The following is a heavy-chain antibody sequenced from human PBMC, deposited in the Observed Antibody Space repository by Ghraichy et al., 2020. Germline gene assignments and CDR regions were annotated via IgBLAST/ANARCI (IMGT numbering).Heavy chain of an antibody. CDR3: ARGRKSSQQLVPLSFDY. J-gene: IGHJ4*02. D-gene: IGHD6-13*01. CDR2: INHSGST. Sequence: SETLSLTCAVYNGPFDSYYWSWIRQPPGKGLEWIGEINHSGSTNYNASLKSRVTISVDRTKNQFSLRLSSVTAADTSVYYCARGRKSSQQLVPLSFDYWGQGTLVTVSS. CDR1: NGPFDSYY. V-gene: IGHV4-34*01.